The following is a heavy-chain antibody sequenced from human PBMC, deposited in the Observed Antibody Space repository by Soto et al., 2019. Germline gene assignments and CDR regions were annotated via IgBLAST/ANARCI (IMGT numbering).Heavy chain of an antibody. CDR1: GFTFRIYA. J-gene: IGHJ6*01. V-gene: IGHV3-23*01. CDR2: MSGSGGST. D-gene: IGHD6-19*01. Sequence: WGSLLCAWAAAGFTFRIYAMTWVRQAPGKGLDPVSAMSGSGGSTYYGDSVKGRFTISIDNSKNTLYLQMNSLRAEDTAVYYCAKDGYSSGWYPPPVWGPGTTVNVSS. CDR3: AKDGYSSGWYPPPV.